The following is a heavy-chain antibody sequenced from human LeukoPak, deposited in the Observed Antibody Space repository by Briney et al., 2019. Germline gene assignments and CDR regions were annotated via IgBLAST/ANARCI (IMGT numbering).Heavy chain of an antibody. J-gene: IGHJ6*03. CDR3: AREGKRITMVRGVITPRGYYYMDV. CDR2: TRNKANSYTT. V-gene: IGHV3-72*01. CDR1: GFTFSDRY. Sequence: GGSLRLSCAASGFTFSDRYMDWVRQAPGKGLEWVGRTRNKANSYTTEYAASVKGRFTISRDDSKNSLYLQMNSLKTEDTAVYYCAREGKRITMVRGVITPRGYYYMDVWGKGTTVTISS. D-gene: IGHD3-10*01.